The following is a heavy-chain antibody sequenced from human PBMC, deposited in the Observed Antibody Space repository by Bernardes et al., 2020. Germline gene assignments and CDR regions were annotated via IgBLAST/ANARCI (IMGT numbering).Heavy chain of an antibody. CDR3: ARDDIVVVPAAPLSNYYYYYGMDV. J-gene: IGHJ6*04. CDR1: GGTFSSYA. Sequence: SVKVSCKASGGTFSSYAISWVRQAPGQGLEWMGGIIPIFGTANYAQKFQGRVTITADKSTSTAYMELSSLRSEDTAVYYCARDDIVVVPAAPLSNYYYYYGMDVWGKGTTVTVSS. CDR2: IIPIFGTA. D-gene: IGHD2-2*01. V-gene: IGHV1-69*06.